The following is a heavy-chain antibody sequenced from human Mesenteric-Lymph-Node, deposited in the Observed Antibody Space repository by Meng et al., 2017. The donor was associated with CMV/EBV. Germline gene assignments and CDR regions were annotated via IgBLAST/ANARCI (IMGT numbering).Heavy chain of an antibody. CDR2: IYYSGST. D-gene: IGHD6-13*01. V-gene: IGHV4-39*07. CDR1: GGSISSSSYY. Sequence: SETLSLTCTVSGGSISSSSYYWGWIRQPPGKGLEWIGSIYYSGSTYYNPSLKSRVTISVDTSKNQFSLKLSSVTAADTAVYYCARGVFWTYWGQGTLVTVSS. J-gene: IGHJ4*02. CDR3: ARGVFWTY.